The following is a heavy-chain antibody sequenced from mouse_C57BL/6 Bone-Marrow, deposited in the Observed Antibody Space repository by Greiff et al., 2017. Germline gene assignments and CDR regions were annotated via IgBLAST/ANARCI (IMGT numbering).Heavy chain of an antibody. CDR1: GYTFTSYW. CDR2: IDPSDSYT. Sequence: QVQLQQSGAELVMPGASVKLSCKASGYTFTSYWMHWVKQRPGQGLEWIGEIDPSDSYTNYNQKFKGKSTLTVDKSSSTAYMQLSSLTSEDYAVYYCARGTTVAAYWGQGTLVTVSA. CDR3: ARGTTVAAY. V-gene: IGHV1-69*01. J-gene: IGHJ3*01. D-gene: IGHD1-1*01.